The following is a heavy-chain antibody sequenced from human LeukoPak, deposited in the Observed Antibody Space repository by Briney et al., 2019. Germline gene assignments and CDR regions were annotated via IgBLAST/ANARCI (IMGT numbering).Heavy chain of an antibody. V-gene: IGHV4-34*01. CDR3: ASGYSKFDP. D-gene: IGHD5-18*01. CDR1: GGSFSGYY. J-gene: IGHJ5*02. CDR2: INHSGST. Sequence: PSETLSLTCAVYGGSFSGYYWSWIRQPPGKGLEWIGEINHSGSTNYNPSLKSRVTISVDTSKSQFSLKLSSVTAADTAVYYCASGYSKFDPWGQGTLVTVFS.